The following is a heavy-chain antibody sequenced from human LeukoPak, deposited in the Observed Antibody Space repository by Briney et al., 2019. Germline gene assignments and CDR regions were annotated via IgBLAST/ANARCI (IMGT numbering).Heavy chain of an antibody. CDR3: ASATGGYTYGLDY. D-gene: IGHD5-18*01. V-gene: IGHV3-11*03. Sequence: PGGSLRLSCAASGFTFSDYYMSWIRQAPGKGREGVSYISGSGYTTYADSVKGRFTISRDNAKNSLYVQMNSLRAEDTAVYYCASATGGYTYGLDYWGQGTLVTVSS. CDR2: ISGSGYT. J-gene: IGHJ4*02. CDR1: GFTFSDYY.